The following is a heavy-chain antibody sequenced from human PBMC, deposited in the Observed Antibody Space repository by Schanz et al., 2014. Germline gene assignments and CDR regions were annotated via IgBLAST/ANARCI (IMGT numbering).Heavy chain of an antibody. CDR1: GFSFTTYA. J-gene: IGHJ2*01. V-gene: IGHV3-23*04. CDR3: ARNRGSGGQNWYFDL. CDR2: MNESHSTI. Sequence: EVQLVESGGGLVQPGGSLRLSCASSGFSFTTYAMSWVRQAPGKGLEWISAMNESHSTIYYADSVRGRFTISRDNTKNSLFLQLNSLRADDTAVYYCARNRGSGGQNWYFDLWGRGTLVTVSS. D-gene: IGHD1-26*01.